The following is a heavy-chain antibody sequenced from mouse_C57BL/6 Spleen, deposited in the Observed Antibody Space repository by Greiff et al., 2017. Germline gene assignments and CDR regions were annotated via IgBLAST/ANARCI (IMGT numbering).Heavy chain of an antibody. Sequence: EVQLQQSGAELVRPGASVKLSCTASGFNIKDDYMHWVKQRPEQGLEWIGWIDPENGDTEYASKFQGKATITADTSSNTAYLQLSSLTSEDTAVYYGTTGDYGGAYWGQGTLVTVSA. V-gene: IGHV14-4*01. J-gene: IGHJ3*01. CDR2: IDPENGDT. D-gene: IGHD2-4*01. CDR1: GFNIKDDY. CDR3: TTGDYGGAY.